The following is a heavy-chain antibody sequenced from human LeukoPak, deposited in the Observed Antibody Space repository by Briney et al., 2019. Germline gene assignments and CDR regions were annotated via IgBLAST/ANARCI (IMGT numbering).Heavy chain of an antibody. V-gene: IGHV1-69*06. CDR3: ARGRSSGWHKSYYYYYMDV. CDR1: GGTFRSYA. J-gene: IGHJ6*03. CDR2: IFPIFVTA. Sequence: GASVKVSCKASGGTFRSYAISWVRQAPGQGLEWMGGIFPIFVTANYAQKFQGRVTITADKSTSTAYMELSSLRSEDTAVYYCARGRSSGWHKSYYYYYMDVWGKGTTVTVSS. D-gene: IGHD6-19*01.